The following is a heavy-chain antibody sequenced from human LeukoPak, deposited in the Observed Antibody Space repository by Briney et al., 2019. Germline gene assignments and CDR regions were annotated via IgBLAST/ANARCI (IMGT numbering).Heavy chain of an antibody. CDR2: INPNSGGT. J-gene: IGHJ4*02. CDR3: ARDDHSSGWSDFDY. D-gene: IGHD6-19*01. Sequence: ASVKVSCKASGYTFSGYYMHWVRQAPGQGLEWMGRINPNSGGTNYAQKFQGRVTMTMDTSISTAYMELSGLRSDDTAVYYCARDDHSSGWSDFDYWGQGTLVTVSS. V-gene: IGHV1-2*06. CDR1: GYTFSGYY.